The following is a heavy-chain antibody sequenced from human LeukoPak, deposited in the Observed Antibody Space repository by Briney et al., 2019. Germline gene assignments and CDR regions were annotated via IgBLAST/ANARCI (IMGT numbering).Heavy chain of an antibody. CDR2: ISGSGGST. CDR1: GFTFSSYA. Sequence: GGSLRLSCAASGFTFSSYAMSWVRQAPGKGLEWVSAISGSGGSTYYADSVKGRFTISRDNSKNTLYLQMNSLRAEDTAVYYCAKFATAAAGDGGYFDYWGQGTLVTVSS. J-gene: IGHJ4*02. CDR3: AKFATAAAGDGGYFDY. D-gene: IGHD6-13*01. V-gene: IGHV3-23*01.